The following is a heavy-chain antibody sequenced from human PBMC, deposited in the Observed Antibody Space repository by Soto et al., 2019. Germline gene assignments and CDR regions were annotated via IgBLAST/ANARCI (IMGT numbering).Heavy chain of an antibody. CDR3: ARGGFVAGLYNAMDA. CDR2: IIPMFGSP. V-gene: IGHV1-69*06. CDR1: GGTLSTNA. Sequence: QVPLVQSGAEVKKPGSSVKVSCKASGGTLSTNAISWVRQAPGQGREWMGAIIPMFGSPKYAQKFQGRVTITADNPTSTIYMEMISLTSADTAVYYCARGGFVAGLYNAMDAWGQGTAVAVSS. D-gene: IGHD2-21*01. J-gene: IGHJ6*02.